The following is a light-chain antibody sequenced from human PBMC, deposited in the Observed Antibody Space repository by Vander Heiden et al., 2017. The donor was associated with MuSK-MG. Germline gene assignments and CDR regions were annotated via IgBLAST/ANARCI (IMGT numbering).Light chain of an antibody. V-gene: IGKV1-33*01. Sequence: DIQMTQSPSSLSASVGDRVTLTCQASQDINYYLNWYQQKAGKAPNLLIYAASNLQTGVPARFSGSRSGTNFTFTISSLQPEDIATYFCQQYDNLPITFGQGTRLEIK. J-gene: IGKJ5*01. CDR3: QQYDNLPIT. CDR1: QDINYY. CDR2: AAS.